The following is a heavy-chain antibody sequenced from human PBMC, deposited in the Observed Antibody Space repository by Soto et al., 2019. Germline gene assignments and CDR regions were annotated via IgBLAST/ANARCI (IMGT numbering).Heavy chain of an antibody. CDR1: GFTFSDYY. Sequence: PGGSLRLSCAASGFTFSDYYMSWIRQAPGKGLEWVSYISSSGSTIYYADSVKGRFTTSRDNAKDSLYLQMNSLRAEDTAVYYCASPHRYCSGGSCYSSTMGYWGQGTLVTVSS. J-gene: IGHJ4*02. D-gene: IGHD2-15*01. V-gene: IGHV3-11*01. CDR3: ASPHRYCSGGSCYSSTMGY. CDR2: ISSSGSTI.